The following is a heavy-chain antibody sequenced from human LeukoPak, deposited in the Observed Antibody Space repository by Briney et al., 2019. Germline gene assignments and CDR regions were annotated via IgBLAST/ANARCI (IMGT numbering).Heavy chain of an antibody. CDR1: GFSFSHFW. Sequence: PGGSLRLSCVASGFSFSHFWMSWVRQAPGKGLEWVAYIKKTGTETYYVDSVKGRFTITRDNTRNSLFLQMHSLRAEDTAVYFCAREDGYCSGGNCYSYFDSWGQGTLVTVSS. CDR3: AREDGYCSGGNCYSYFDS. V-gene: IGHV3-7*01. D-gene: IGHD2-15*01. J-gene: IGHJ4*02. CDR2: IKKTGTET.